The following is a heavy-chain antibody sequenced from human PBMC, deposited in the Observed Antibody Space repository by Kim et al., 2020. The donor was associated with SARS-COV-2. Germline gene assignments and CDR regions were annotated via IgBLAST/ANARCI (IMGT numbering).Heavy chain of an antibody. V-gene: IGHV4-39*07. J-gene: IGHJ4*02. Sequence: SLKSRVTISVDTSKNQFSLKLSSVTAADTAVYYCARDLFWSGYYTAPFDYWGQGTLVTVSS. D-gene: IGHD3-3*01. CDR3: ARDLFWSGYYTAPFDY.